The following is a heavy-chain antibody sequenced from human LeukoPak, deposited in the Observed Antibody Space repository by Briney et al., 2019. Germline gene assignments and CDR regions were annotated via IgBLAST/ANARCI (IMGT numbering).Heavy chain of an antibody. D-gene: IGHD3-9*01. Sequence: GGSLRLSCAASGFTFSSYAMSWVRRAPGKGLEWVSAISGSGGSTYYADSVKGRFTISRDNSKNTLYLQMNSLRAEDTAVYYCALEGYDILTGYSGYWGQGTLVTVSS. CDR1: GFTFSSYA. CDR2: ISGSGGST. J-gene: IGHJ4*02. CDR3: ALEGYDILTGYSGY. V-gene: IGHV3-23*01.